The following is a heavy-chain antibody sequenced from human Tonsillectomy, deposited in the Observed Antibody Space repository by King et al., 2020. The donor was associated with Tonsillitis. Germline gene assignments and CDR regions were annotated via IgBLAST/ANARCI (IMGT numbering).Heavy chain of an antibody. D-gene: IGHD3-22*01. Sequence: LQLQESGPGLVKPSETLSLTCTVSGGSISDAIYYWGWIRQPPGKGLEWIGNIYYSGGAFYSPSLKSRVTMSVDTSKNQFSLKLASVTAADTALYYCARYYYYDTRGYCFDYWGRGTLVSVSS. CDR2: IYYSGGA. J-gene: IGHJ4*02. CDR1: GGSISDAIYY. CDR3: ARYYYYDTRGYCFDY. V-gene: IGHV4-39*01.